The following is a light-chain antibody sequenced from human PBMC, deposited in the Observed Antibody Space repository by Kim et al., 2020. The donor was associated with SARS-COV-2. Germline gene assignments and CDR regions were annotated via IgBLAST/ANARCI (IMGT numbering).Light chain of an antibody. CDR2: GAS. Sequence: SPGQRATLYCKASQSVNSHVAWYWQKPGQAPRLVVFGASTRATGIPDRFSGSGSGTDYTLTITSLQPEDFATYYCQQYKSWPPLTFGGGTKVDIK. CDR3: QQYKSWPPLT. CDR1: QSVNSH. J-gene: IGKJ4*01. V-gene: IGKV3-15*01.